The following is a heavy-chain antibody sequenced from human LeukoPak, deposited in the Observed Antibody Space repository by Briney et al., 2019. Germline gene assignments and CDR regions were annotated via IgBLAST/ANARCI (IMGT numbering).Heavy chain of an antibody. CDR3: ARDRKGYSSSWYAPSDAFDI. CDR1: GGSFSGYY. J-gene: IGHJ3*02. Sequence: KPSETLSLTCAVYGGSFSGYYWSWIRQPPGKGLEWVGEINHSGSTNYNTSLKSRVTISVDTSKNQFSLKLSSVTAADTAVYYCARDRKGYSSSWYAPSDAFDIWGQGTMVAVS. V-gene: IGHV4-34*01. D-gene: IGHD6-13*01. CDR2: INHSGST.